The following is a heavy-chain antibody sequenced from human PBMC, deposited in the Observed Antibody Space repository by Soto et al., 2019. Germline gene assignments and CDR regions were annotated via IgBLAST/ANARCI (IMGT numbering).Heavy chain of an antibody. CDR3: ARDFITIFGVVIPPHYGMDV. D-gene: IGHD3-3*01. Sequence: ASVKVSCKASGYTFTSYYMHWVRQAPGQGLEWMGIINPSGGSTSYAQKFQGRVTMTRDTSTSTVYMELSSLRSEDTAVYYCARDFITIFGVVIPPHYGMDVWGQGTTVTGSS. V-gene: IGHV1-46*01. CDR2: INPSGGST. CDR1: GYTFTSYY. J-gene: IGHJ6*02.